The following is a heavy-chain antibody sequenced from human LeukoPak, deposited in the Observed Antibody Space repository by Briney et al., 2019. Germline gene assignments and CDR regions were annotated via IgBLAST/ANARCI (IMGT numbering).Heavy chain of an antibody. Sequence: SETLSLTCAVYGGSFSGYYWSWIRQPPGKGLERIGEINHSGSTNYNPSLKSRVTISVDTSKNQFSLKLSSVTAADTAVYYCARDVMITFGGVIVNVDWFDPWGQGTLVTVSS. J-gene: IGHJ5*02. CDR1: GGSFSGYY. CDR2: INHSGST. V-gene: IGHV4-34*01. D-gene: IGHD3-16*02. CDR3: ARDVMITFGGVIVNVDWFDP.